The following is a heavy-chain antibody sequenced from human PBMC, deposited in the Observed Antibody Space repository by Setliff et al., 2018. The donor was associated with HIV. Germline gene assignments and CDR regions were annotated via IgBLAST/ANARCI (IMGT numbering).Heavy chain of an antibody. D-gene: IGHD4-17*01. Sequence: LSLPCTVSGGSINSANYYWSWIRLPAGKGLEWVGRIYASGNTNYNPSLQSRVTILIDPSKNQFSLRLSSVTAADTAIYYCVGIYADYSYYLDVWGKGTTVTVSS. CDR3: VGIYADYSYYLDV. V-gene: IGHV4-61*02. J-gene: IGHJ6*03. CDR1: GGSINSANYY. CDR2: IYASGNT.